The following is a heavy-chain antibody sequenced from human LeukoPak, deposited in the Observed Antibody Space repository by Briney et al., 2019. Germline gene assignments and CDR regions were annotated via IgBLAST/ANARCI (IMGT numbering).Heavy chain of an antibody. J-gene: IGHJ6*03. CDR2: IYSGGST. Sequence: QTGGSLRLSCAASEFSVGSNYMTWVRQAPGKGLEWVSLIYSGGSTYYADSVKGRFTISRDNSKNTLYLQMNSLRAEDTAVYYCARDKRDGYAYYYYYYMDVWGKGTTVTVSS. CDR3: ARDKRDGYAYYYYYYMDV. V-gene: IGHV3-66*01. CDR1: EFSVGSNY. D-gene: IGHD5-24*01.